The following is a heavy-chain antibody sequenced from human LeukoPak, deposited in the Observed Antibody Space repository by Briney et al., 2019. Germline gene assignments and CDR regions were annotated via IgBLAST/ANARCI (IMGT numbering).Heavy chain of an antibody. CDR3: ARDSGSYSRAFDI. CDR1: GFTFSDYY. Sequence: GGSLRLSCAASGFTFSDYYMNWICQAPGKGLEWVSGINWNGGSTGYADSVKGRFTISRDNARNSLYLQMNSLRAEDTALYYCARDSGSYSRAFDIWGQGTMVTVSS. J-gene: IGHJ3*02. D-gene: IGHD1-26*01. V-gene: IGHV3-20*04. CDR2: INWNGGST.